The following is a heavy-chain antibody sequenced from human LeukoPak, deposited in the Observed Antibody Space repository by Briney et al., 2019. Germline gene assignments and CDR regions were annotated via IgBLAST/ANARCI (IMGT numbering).Heavy chain of an antibody. CDR3: AKEVDFWSGYLSL. D-gene: IGHD3-3*01. V-gene: IGHV3-23*01. J-gene: IGHJ4*02. CDR2: ISGSGGST. Sequence: GGSLRLSCAASGFSFSSYAMSWVRQTPGRGLEWVSVISGSGGSTDYADSVKGRFTVSRDNSKNTLYLQMNSLRAEDTAVYYCAKEVDFWSGYLSLWGQGTLVTVSS. CDR1: GFSFSSYA.